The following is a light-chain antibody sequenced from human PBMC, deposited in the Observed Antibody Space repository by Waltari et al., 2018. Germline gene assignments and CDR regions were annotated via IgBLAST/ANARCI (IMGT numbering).Light chain of an antibody. CDR3: SSYTTISTTV. CDR2: DVS. Sequence: QSALAQPASVSGSPGQSITISCTGTSSDVGAYNFVSWYQHHPGQAPKLILYDVSRWPAGVSTRFSGSKSGNTASLTISGLQAEDEADYYCSSYTTISTTVFGVGTKVTVL. J-gene: IGLJ2*01. CDR1: SSDVGAYNF. V-gene: IGLV2-14*01.